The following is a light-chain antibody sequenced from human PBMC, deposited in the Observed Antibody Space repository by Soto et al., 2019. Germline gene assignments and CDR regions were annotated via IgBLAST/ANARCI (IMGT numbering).Light chain of an antibody. Sequence: QSVLTQPPSASGTPGQRVTISCSGSSSNIGSNTVNWYQQRPGTAPKLLIYNNNQRPSAVADRFSGSKSGTSASLAISGLRSEDEDDYYCAAWDDGLNGLVFGGGTKVTVL. CDR2: NNN. CDR3: AAWDDGLNGLV. J-gene: IGLJ2*01. CDR1: SSNIGSNT. V-gene: IGLV1-44*01.